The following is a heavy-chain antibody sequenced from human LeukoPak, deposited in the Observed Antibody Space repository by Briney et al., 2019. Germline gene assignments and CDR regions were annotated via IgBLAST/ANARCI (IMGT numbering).Heavy chain of an antibody. D-gene: IGHD1-1*01. CDR1: GGSISSYY. CDR3: ARAGIGHGEYFQH. CDR2: LYYSGST. J-gene: IGHJ1*01. Sequence: SETLSLTCTVSGGSISSYYWSWIRQPPGKGLEWIGYLYYSGSTNYNPSLKSRVTISVDTSKNQFSLKLSSVTAADTAVYYCARAGIGHGEYFQHWGQGTLVTVSS. V-gene: IGHV4-59*01.